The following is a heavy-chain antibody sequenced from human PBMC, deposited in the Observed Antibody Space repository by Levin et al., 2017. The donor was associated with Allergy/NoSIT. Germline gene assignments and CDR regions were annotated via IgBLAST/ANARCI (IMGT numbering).Heavy chain of an antibody. CDR1: GYTFTSYG. J-gene: IGHJ4*02. Sequence: GGSLRLSCKASGYTFTSYGISWVRQAPGQGLEWMGWISAYNGNTNYAQKLQGRVTMTTDTSTSTAYMELRSLRSDDTAVYYCAVYSSGWRDTSHSTFDYWGQGTLVTVSS. CDR3: AVYSSGWRDTSHSTFDY. V-gene: IGHV1-18*01. D-gene: IGHD6-19*01. CDR2: ISAYNGNT.